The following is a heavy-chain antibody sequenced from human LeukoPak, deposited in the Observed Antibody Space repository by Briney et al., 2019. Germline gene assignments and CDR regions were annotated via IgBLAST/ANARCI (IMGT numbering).Heavy chain of an antibody. CDR1: GFTFSSYS. Sequence: PGGSLRLSCAASGFTFSSYSMNWVRQAPGKGLEWVSSISSGSSYIYYADSVKGRFTISRDNAKNSLYLQMNGLRAEDTAVYYCARDPTPKWELLPYFDYWGQGTLVTVSS. J-gene: IGHJ4*02. V-gene: IGHV3-21*01. CDR2: ISSGSSYI. CDR3: ARDPTPKWELLPYFDY. D-gene: IGHD1-26*01.